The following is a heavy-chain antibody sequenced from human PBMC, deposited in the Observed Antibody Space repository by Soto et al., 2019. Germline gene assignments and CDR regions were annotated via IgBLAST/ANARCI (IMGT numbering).Heavy chain of an antibody. V-gene: IGHV4-4*07. J-gene: IGHJ5*02. Sequence: SETLSLTCTVSGGSISSYYWSWIRQPAGKGLEWIGRIYTSGSTNYNPSLKSRVTMSVDTSKNQFSLKLSSVTAADTAVYYCARGEYSYGYNWFDPWGQGTLVTVSS. D-gene: IGHD5-18*01. CDR3: ARGEYSYGYNWFDP. CDR1: GGSISSYY. CDR2: IYTSGST.